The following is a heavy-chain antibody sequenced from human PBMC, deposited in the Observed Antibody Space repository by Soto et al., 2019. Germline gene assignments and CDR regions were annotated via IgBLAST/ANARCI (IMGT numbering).Heavy chain of an antibody. D-gene: IGHD3-10*01. V-gene: IGHV1-2*04. CDR2: INPNSGST. J-gene: IGHJ6*02. Sequence: ASVKVSCKASGYTFTSYYMHWVRQAPGQGLEWMGWINPNSGSTNYAQKFQGWVTMTRDTSISTAYMELSRLRSDDTAVYYCARGFGEFNYYGMDVWGQGTTVTVSS. CDR3: ARGFGEFNYYGMDV. CDR1: GYTFTSYY.